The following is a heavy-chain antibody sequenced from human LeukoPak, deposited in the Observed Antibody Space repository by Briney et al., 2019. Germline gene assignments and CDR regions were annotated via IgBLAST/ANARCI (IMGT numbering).Heavy chain of an antibody. CDR3: ARVGRNYDFDF. Sequence: GSSVKVSCKASGGTFSSYAISWVRQAPGQGLEWMGWINPNSGGTRYAQKFEGRVSMTRDTSITTAYMELRRLTSDDAAIYYCARVGRNYDFDFWGQGTLVTVSS. CDR2: INPNSGGT. CDR1: GGTFSSYA. D-gene: IGHD3-16*01. V-gene: IGHV1-2*02. J-gene: IGHJ4*02.